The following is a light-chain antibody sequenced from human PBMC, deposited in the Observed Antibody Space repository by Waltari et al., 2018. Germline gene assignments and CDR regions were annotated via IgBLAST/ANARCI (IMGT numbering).Light chain of an antibody. CDR2: GVS. J-gene: IGLJ2*01. CDR3: SSYTSSSTLV. Sequence: QSALTQPASVSGSPGQSITISCPGTSSDIGGYNYVFWYQQHPGKAPKLTFYGVSHRPSGVSDRFSGSKSGNTASRTISGLQAEDEAEYYCSSYTSSSTLVFGGGTKVTVL. V-gene: IGLV2-14*01. CDR1: SSDIGGYNY.